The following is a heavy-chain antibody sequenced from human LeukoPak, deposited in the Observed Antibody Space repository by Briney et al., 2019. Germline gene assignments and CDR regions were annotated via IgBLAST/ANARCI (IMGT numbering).Heavy chain of an antibody. CDR1: GFTFTRYW. D-gene: IGHD3-22*01. J-gene: IGHJ4*02. CDR2: INSDGSST. V-gene: IGHV3-74*01. CDR3: ARVGYDCNGFDY. Sequence: PGGSLRPSCVASGFTFTRYWMHWVRQAPGKGLVWVSRINSDGSSTSHADSVKGRFTISRDNAKNTLYLQMNSLRAEDTAVYYCARVGYDCNGFDYWGQGTLVTVSS.